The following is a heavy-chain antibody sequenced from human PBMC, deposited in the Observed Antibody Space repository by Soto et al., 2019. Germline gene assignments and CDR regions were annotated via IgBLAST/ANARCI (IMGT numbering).Heavy chain of an antibody. D-gene: IGHD5-18*01. J-gene: IGHJ6*02. CDR3: ARDRDDTDLQLGMDV. Sequence: ASVKVSCKASGYTFTSYGISWVRQAPGQGLEWMGWISAYNGNTNYAQKLQGRVTMTTDTSTSTAYMELRSLRSDDTAVYYCARDRDDTDLQLGMDVWGQGTTVTVSS. V-gene: IGHV1-18*01. CDR2: ISAYNGNT. CDR1: GYTFTSYG.